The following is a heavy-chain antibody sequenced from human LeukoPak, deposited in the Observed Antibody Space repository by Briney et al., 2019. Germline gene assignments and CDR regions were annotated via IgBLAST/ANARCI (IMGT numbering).Heavy chain of an antibody. J-gene: IGHJ2*01. V-gene: IGHV4-59*01. CDR1: GGSISSYY. D-gene: IGHD2-8*01. Sequence: PSETLSLTCTVSGGSISSYYWSWIRQPPGKGLEWIGYIYYSGSTKYNPSLKSRVTISVDTSKNQFSLQLTSVTAADTAVYYCATSPYCSNGICFTRWYLDLWGRGTLVTVSS. CDR2: IYYSGST. CDR3: ATSPYCSNGICFTRWYLDL.